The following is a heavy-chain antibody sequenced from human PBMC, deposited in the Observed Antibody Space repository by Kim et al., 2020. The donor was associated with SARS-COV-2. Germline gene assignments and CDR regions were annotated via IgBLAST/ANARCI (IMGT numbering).Heavy chain of an antibody. CDR3: AAYGDYSVHAFDI. J-gene: IGHJ3*02. CDR2: IVVGSGNT. V-gene: IGHV1-58*01. Sequence: SVKVSCKASGFTFTSSAVQWVRQARGQRLEWIGWIVVGSGNTNYAQKFQERVTITRDMSTSTAYMELSSLRSEDTAVYYCAAYGDYSVHAFDIWGQGTMVTVSS. CDR1: GFTFTSSA. D-gene: IGHD4-17*01.